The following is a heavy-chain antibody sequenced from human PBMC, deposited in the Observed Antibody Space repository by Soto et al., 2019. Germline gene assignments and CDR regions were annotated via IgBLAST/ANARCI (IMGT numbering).Heavy chain of an antibody. D-gene: IGHD3-10*01. J-gene: IGHJ4*02. CDR3: ATTRSLWFGELLIDY. V-gene: IGHV1-3*01. CDR1: GYTFTSYA. CDR2: INAGNGNT. Sequence: ASVKVSCKASGYTFTSYAMHLVRQAPGQRLEWMGWINAGNGNTKYSQKFQGRVTITRDTSASTAYMELSSLRSEDTAVYYCATTRSLWFGELLIDYWGQGTLVTVFS.